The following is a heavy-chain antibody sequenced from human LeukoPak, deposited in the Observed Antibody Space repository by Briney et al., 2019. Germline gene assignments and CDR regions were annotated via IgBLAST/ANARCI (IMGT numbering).Heavy chain of an antibody. CDR1: GASVSSGPYY. D-gene: IGHD1-26*01. V-gene: IGHV4-61*01. CDR3: ARETAERYRGSYFDY. CDR2: WEN. Sequence: SETLSLTCTVSGASVSSGPYYWSWFRQPPGEGLEWIGWENNYNVSLKSRVIISVDRSKNQFSLTFISVTAADTAVYFCARETAERYRGSYFDYWGQGALVTVSS. J-gene: IGHJ4*02.